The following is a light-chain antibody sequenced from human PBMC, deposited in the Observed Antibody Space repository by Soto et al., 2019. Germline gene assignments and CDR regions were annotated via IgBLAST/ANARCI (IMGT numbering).Light chain of an antibody. Sequence: QSVLTQPASVSGSPGQSITISCTGTSSDVGGYNYLSWYQQHPGKAPKVMIYEVSNRPSGVSNRFSGSKSGNTASLTISGLQAADEADYFCSSYTTSGTPVFGGGTKLTVL. CDR2: EVS. J-gene: IGLJ3*02. CDR1: SSDVGGYNY. V-gene: IGLV2-14*01. CDR3: SSYTTSGTPV.